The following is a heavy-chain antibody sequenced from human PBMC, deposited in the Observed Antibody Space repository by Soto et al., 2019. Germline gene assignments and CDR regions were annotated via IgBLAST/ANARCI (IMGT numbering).Heavy chain of an antibody. J-gene: IGHJ4*02. CDR2: IYYSGST. CDR1: GGSISSGGYY. Sequence: SETLSLTCTVSGGSISSGGYYWSWIRQHPGKGLEWIEYIYYSGSTYYNPSLKSRVTISVDTSKNQFSLKLSSVTAADTAVYYCARAVGSGYHHFDYWGQGTLVTVSS. D-gene: IGHD3-22*01. CDR3: ARAVGSGYHHFDY. V-gene: IGHV4-31*03.